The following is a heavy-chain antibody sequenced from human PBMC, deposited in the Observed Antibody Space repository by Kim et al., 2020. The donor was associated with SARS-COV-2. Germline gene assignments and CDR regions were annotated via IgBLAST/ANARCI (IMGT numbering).Heavy chain of an antibody. CDR2: IKSKTDGGTT. CDR1: GFTFSNAW. V-gene: IGHV3-15*01. Sequence: GGSLRLSCAASGFTFSNAWMSWVRQAPGKGLEWVGRIKSKTDGGTTDYAAPVKGRFTISRDDSKNTLYLQMNSLKTEDTAVYYCTTPPYGGDLDYYYYGMDVWGQGTTVTVSS. J-gene: IGHJ6*02. D-gene: IGHD2-21*02. CDR3: TTPPYGGDLDYYYYGMDV.